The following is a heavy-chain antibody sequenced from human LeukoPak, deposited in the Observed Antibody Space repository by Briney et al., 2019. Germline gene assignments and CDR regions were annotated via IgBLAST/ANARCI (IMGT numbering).Heavy chain of an antibody. V-gene: IGHV3-30*18. CDR3: AKIVVPAAIGGYYFDY. D-gene: IGHD2-2*01. Sequence: GGSLRLSCAASGFTFSSYGMHWVRQAPGKGLEWVAVISYDGSNKYYADSVKGRFTISRDNSKNTLYLQMNSLRAEDTAVYYCAKIVVPAAIGGYYFDYWGQGTLVTASS. CDR2: ISYDGSNK. CDR1: GFTFSSYG. J-gene: IGHJ4*02.